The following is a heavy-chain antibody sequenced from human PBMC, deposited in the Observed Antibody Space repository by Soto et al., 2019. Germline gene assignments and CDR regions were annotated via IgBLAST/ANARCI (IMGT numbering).Heavy chain of an antibody. J-gene: IGHJ5*02. CDR2: MYDTGST. CDR3: ARDRGSGSYYPT. V-gene: IGHV4-30-2*01. CDR1: GASMSSGVYS. Sequence: QLQLQESGSGLVKPSQTLSLTCTVSGASMSSGVYSWSWIRQPPGKGLEWIGYMYDTGSTYYNPSLKPRVTISVVMSKNLFSLNLASVTAADTAVYYCARDRGSGSYYPTWGQGILVTVSS. D-gene: IGHD3-10*01.